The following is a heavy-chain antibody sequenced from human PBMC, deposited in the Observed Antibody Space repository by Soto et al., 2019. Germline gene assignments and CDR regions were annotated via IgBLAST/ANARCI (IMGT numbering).Heavy chain of an antibody. D-gene: IGHD3-16*01. CDR2: IYSGGST. Sequence: GGSLRLSCAASGFTVSSNYMSWVRQAPGEGLEWVSVIYSGGSTYYADSVKSRFTISRDNSKNTLYLQMNSLKAEDTAVYYCAREGDMRLAPHYYYGMDVWGQGTTVTVSS. CDR3: AREGDMRLAPHYYYGMDV. V-gene: IGHV3-53*01. CDR1: GFTVSSNY. J-gene: IGHJ6*02.